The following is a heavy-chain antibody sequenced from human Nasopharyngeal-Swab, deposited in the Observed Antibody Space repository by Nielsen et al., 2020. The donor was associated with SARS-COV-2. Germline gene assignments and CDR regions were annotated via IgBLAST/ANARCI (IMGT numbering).Heavy chain of an antibody. J-gene: IGHJ6*03. CDR1: GFTFSSYS. V-gene: IGHV3-21*01. CDR3: ARAAAGTGYYYYMDV. Sequence: GESLKISCAASGFTFSSYSMNWVSQAPGKGLEWVSSISSSSSYIYYADSVKGRFTISRDNAKNSLYLQMNSLRAEDTAVYYCARAAAGTGYYYYMDVGGKGTTVNVSS. D-gene: IGHD6-13*01. CDR2: ISSSSSYI.